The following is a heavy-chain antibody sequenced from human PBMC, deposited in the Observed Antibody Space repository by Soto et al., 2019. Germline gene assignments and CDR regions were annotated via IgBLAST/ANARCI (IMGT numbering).Heavy chain of an antibody. V-gene: IGHV1-69*13. Sequence: SVKVSCKASGGTFSSYAISWVRQAPGQGLEWMGGIIPIFGTANYAQKFQGRVTITADESTSTAYMELSSLRSEDTAVYYCARTGGGAGRFLEWLLDVDYWGQGTLVTVSS. D-gene: IGHD3-3*01. CDR2: IIPIFGTA. CDR1: GGTFSSYA. CDR3: ARTGGGAGRFLEWLLDVDY. J-gene: IGHJ4*02.